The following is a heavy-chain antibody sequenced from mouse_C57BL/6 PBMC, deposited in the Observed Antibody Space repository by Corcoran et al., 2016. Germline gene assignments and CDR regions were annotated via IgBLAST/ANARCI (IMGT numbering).Heavy chain of an antibody. CDR2: IDPEDGET. J-gene: IGHJ3*01. V-gene: IGHV14-2*01. CDR3: ARYDGYMFVY. Sequence: EVQLQQSGAELVKPGASVKLSCTASGFNIKDYYMHWVKQRTEQGLEWIGRIDPEDGETKYAPNFQGKATITADTSSNTAYLQLSSLTSEDSVVYYRARYDGYMFVYWGREILVIFS. D-gene: IGHD2-3*01. CDR1: GFNIKDYY.